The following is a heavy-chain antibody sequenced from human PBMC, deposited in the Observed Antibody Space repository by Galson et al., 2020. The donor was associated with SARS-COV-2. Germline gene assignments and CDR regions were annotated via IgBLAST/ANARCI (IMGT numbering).Heavy chain of an antibody. V-gene: IGHV3-33*01. CDR2: IRYDGSNK. CDR3: ASAPPYYYYYGRDV. CDR1: GFTFSCYG. Sequence: GGSLRLSCAASGFTFSCYGMHWVRQAPGKGLEWVAVIRYDGSNKYYADSVKGRFTISRDNSKNTLYLQMNSLRTEDTAVYYCASAPPYYYYYGRDVWGKGTTVTVSS. J-gene: IGHJ6*04.